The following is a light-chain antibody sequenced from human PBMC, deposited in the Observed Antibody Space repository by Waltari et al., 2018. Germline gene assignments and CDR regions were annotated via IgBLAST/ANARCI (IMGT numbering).Light chain of an antibody. J-gene: IGLJ2*01. CDR3: CSYAGSRIVV. CDR1: SSDVGNYNL. CDR2: EVT. Sequence: QSALTQPASVSGSPGQSITISCTGTSSDVGNYNLASWYQHHPGKVPKLMIYEVTKQPSGISNRFSGSKSDNTASLTISGLQAEDEGDYYCCSYAGSRIVVFGGGTKMTVL. V-gene: IGLV2-23*02.